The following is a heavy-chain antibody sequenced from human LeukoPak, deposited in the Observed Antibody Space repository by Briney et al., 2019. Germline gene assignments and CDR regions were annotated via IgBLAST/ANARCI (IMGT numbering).Heavy chain of an antibody. CDR3: ARAYGDYGRNAFDI. D-gene: IGHD4-17*01. CDR2: IYYSGST. V-gene: IGHV4-59*12. Sequence: NPSETLSLTCTVSGGSISSYYWSWIRQPPGKGLEWIGYIYYSGSTYYNPSLKSRVTISVDTSKNQFSLKLSSVTAADTAVYYCARAYGDYGRNAFDIWGQGTMVTVSS. J-gene: IGHJ3*02. CDR1: GGSISSYY.